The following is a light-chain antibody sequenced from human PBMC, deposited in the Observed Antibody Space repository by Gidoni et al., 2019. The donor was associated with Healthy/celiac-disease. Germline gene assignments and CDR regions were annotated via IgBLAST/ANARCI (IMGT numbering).Light chain of an antibody. CDR3: QQYKNWPPYT. V-gene: IGKV3-15*01. J-gene: IGKJ2*01. CDR2: GAS. Sequence: EIVMTQSPATLSVSPGDRATLSCRASQSVSSNLAWYQQKPGQAPRLLIYGASTRATGIPARFSGSGSGTEFTLTISSLQSEDFAVYYCQQYKNWPPYTFXQXTKLEIK. CDR1: QSVSSN.